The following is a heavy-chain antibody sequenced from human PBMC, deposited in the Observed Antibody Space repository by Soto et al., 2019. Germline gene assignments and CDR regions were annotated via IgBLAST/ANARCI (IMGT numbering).Heavy chain of an antibody. V-gene: IGHV1-69*13. CDR3: ARGSHYYDSSGYYYGSASNAEYFQH. CDR1: GGTFSSYA. CDR2: IIPIFGTA. D-gene: IGHD3-22*01. J-gene: IGHJ1*01. Sequence: ASVKVSCKASGGTFSSYAISWVRQAPGQGLEWMGGIIPIFGTANYAQKFQGRVTITADESTSTAYMELSSLRSEDTAVYYCARGSHYYDSSGYYYGSASNAEYFQHWGQGTLVTVS.